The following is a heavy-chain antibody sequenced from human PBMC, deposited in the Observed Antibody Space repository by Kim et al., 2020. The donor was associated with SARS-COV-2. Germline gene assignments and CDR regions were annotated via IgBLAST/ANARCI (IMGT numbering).Heavy chain of an antibody. CDR3: VATRGRQLWFSAISSAEYGMDV. D-gene: IGHD5-18*01. Sequence: SETLSLTCTVSGGSISSYYWSWIRQPPGKGLEWIGYIYYSGSTNYNPSLKSRVTISVDTSKNQFSLKLSSVTAADTAVYYCVATRGRQLWFSAISSAEYGMDVWGQGTTVTVSS. J-gene: IGHJ6*02. V-gene: IGHV4-59*13. CDR2: IYYSGST. CDR1: GGSISSYY.